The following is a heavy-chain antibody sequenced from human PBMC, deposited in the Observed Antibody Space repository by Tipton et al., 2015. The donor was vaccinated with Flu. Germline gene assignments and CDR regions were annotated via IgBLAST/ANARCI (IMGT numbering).Heavy chain of an antibody. CDR2: IKQDGSEK. D-gene: IGHD6-13*01. V-gene: IGHV3-7*01. CDR1: GFTFSDYW. J-gene: IGHJ4*02. Sequence: SLRLSCVASGFTFSDYWMHWVRQAPGKGLEWVANIKQDGSEKYYVDSVKGRLSISRDNAKNSVYLQMNSLRAEDTAVYYCARVIGSAGSYWGQGTLVTVSS. CDR3: ARVIGSAGSY.